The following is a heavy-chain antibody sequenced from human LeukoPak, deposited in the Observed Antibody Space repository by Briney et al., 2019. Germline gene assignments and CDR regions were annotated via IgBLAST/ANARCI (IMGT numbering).Heavy chain of an antibody. CDR2: IWYGGSNR. Sequence: GGSLRLSCAASGFTFSSYGIHWVRQAPGKGLEWVAIIWYGGSNRYYADSVKGRFTISRDNSKNTPYLQMNSLRAEDTAVYYCAKGDSSGWASLDYWGQGTLVTVSS. V-gene: IGHV3-33*06. CDR3: AKGDSSGWASLDY. CDR1: GFTFSSYG. J-gene: IGHJ4*02. D-gene: IGHD6-19*01.